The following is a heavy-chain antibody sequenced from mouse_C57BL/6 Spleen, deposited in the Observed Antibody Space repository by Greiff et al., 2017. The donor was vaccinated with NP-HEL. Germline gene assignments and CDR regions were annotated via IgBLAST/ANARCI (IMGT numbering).Heavy chain of an antibody. Sequence: QVQLKESGAELVKPGASVKMSCKASGYTFTTYPIEWMKQNHGKSLEWIGNFHPYNDDTKYNEKFKGKATLTVEKSSSTVYLELSRLTSDDSAVYYGARLDSSGPAWFAYWGQGTLVTVSA. D-gene: IGHD3-2*02. CDR2: FHPYNDDT. J-gene: IGHJ3*01. V-gene: IGHV1-47*01. CDR1: GYTFTTYP. CDR3: ARLDSSGPAWFAY.